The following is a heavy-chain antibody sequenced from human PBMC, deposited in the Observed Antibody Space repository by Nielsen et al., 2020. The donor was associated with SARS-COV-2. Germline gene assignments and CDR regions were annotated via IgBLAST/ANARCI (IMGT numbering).Heavy chain of an antibody. Sequence: ASVKDSCKASGYSFTSYSTSWVRQAPGKGREWMGGFVPEDGGITYAQKFQGRVTMTEDSYTDTAYMELSSLRSEDAAVYYCASLPYDNSGLDFDSWGQGTLVAVSS. J-gene: IGHJ4*02. D-gene: IGHD3-22*01. CDR1: GYSFTSYS. V-gene: IGHV1-24*01. CDR2: FVPEDGGI. CDR3: ASLPYDNSGLDFDS.